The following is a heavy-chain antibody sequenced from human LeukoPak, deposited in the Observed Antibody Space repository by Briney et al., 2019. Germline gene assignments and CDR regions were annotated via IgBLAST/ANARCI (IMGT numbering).Heavy chain of an antibody. CDR1: GFTFSSYS. D-gene: IGHD3-9*01. CDR2: ISSSSSYI. V-gene: IGHV3-21*01. Sequence: GGSLRLSCAASGFTFSSYSMNWVRQAPGKGLEWVSSISSSSSYIYYADSVKGRFTISRDNAKNSLYLQMNSLRAEDTAVYYCARDLYYDILTGYPLSGYFDYWGQGTLVTVSS. CDR3: ARDLYYDILTGYPLSGYFDY. J-gene: IGHJ4*02.